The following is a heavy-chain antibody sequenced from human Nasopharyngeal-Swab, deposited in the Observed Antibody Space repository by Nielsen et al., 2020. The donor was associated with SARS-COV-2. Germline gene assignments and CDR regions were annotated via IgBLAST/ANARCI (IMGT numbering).Heavy chain of an antibody. J-gene: IGHJ4*02. CDR1: GFAFNIYT. Sequence: GSLKISCAASGFAFNIYTMNWVRQTPGKGLEWVAVIWYDGSNKDYADSVKGRFTISRDNSKNTLYLQMNSLRAEDTAVYYCARGWSYGNDYWGQGTLVTVSS. CDR3: ARGWSYGNDY. V-gene: IGHV3-33*08. CDR2: IWYDGSNK. D-gene: IGHD5-18*01.